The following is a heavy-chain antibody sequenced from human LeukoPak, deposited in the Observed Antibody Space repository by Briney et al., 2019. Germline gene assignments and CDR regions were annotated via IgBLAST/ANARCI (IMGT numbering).Heavy chain of an antibody. CDR3: ARGVVPAAFDY. CDR1: GFIFSGYS. J-gene: IGHJ4*02. D-gene: IGHD2-2*01. V-gene: IGHV3-21*01. Sequence: AGGPLRLSCAASGFIFSGYSMNGVRQAPGKGLEWVSSISESSSHISYADSVKGRFTIYRENAKNSLYVQLDSLRVDDTAVYYCARGVVPAAFDYWGQGTLVTVSS. CDR2: ISESSSHI.